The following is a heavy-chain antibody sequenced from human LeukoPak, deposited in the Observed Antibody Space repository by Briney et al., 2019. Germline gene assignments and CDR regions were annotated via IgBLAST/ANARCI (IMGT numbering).Heavy chain of an antibody. Sequence: SETLSLTCAVYSGPFSGYYWIWIRQPPGKGLEWIGEFNHSGNTNYNPSLKSRVSISVDTSKNQYSLKLSAVTAADTAVYYCARRKRGGVLWFGEGKYYFDYWGQGTLVTVSS. J-gene: IGHJ4*02. CDR3: ARRKRGGVLWFGEGKYYFDY. CDR1: SGPFSGYY. CDR2: FNHSGNT. V-gene: IGHV4-34*01. D-gene: IGHD3-10*01.